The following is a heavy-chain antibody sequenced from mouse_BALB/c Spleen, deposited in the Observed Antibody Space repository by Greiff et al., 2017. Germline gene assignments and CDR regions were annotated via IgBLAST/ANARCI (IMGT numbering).Heavy chain of an antibody. V-gene: IGHV1-9*01. CDR3: ARGLDYGSMGN. J-gene: IGHJ2*01. CDR1: GYTFSSYW. CDR2: ILPGSGST. D-gene: IGHD1-1*01. Sequence: QVQLQQSGAELMKPGASVKISCKATGYTFSSYWIEWVKQRPGHGLEWIGEILPGSGSTNYNEKFKGKATVTADTSSNTAYMQLSSLTSEDSAVYYCARGLDYGSMGNWGQGTTLTVSS.